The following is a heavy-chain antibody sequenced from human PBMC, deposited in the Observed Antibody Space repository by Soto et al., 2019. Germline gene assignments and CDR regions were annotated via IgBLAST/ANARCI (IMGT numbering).Heavy chain of an antibody. V-gene: IGHV4-30-2*01. Sequence: PAETLSLTCAVSGGAISSGGYYCSGIRPPAAKGMEWMGYINQSGITNVNQSRNSRVTITVDRTKIQFSLKLCFVIAADTAEYYCTGTIDIWGNGTKISV. CDR1: GGAISSGGYY. CDR3: TGTIDI. D-gene: IGHD3-3*01. CDR2: INQSGIT. J-gene: IGHJ3*02.